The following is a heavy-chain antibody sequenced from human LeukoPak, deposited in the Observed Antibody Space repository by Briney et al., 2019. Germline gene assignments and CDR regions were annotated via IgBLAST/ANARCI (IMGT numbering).Heavy chain of an antibody. J-gene: IGHJ4*02. CDR3: ARDQGADYYGSGSYLGSFDY. CDR1: GFTFSSYA. V-gene: IGHV3-30*04. D-gene: IGHD3-10*01. CDR2: ISYDGSNK. Sequence: GGSLRLSCAASGFTFSSYAMHWVRQAPGKGLEWVAVISYDGSNKYYADSVKGRFTISRDNSKNTLYLQMNSLRAEDTAVYYCARDQGADYYGSGSYLGSFDYWGQGTLVTGSS.